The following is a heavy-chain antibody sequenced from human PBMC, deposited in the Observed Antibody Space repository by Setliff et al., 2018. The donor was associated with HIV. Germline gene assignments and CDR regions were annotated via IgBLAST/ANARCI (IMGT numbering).Heavy chain of an antibody. Sequence: PSETLSLTCTVSSGSISSSSYYWSWIRQTPGKGLEWIGEINHSGGTNYNPSLKSRVTMSVDTSKNQFSLKLSSVTAADTAVFYCARGGYSYGFGRHRAYFQYWGQGTQVTVSS. CDR1: SGSISSSSYY. D-gene: IGHD5-18*01. J-gene: IGHJ1*01. CDR2: INHSGGT. CDR3: ARGGYSYGFGRHRAYFQY. V-gene: IGHV4-39*07.